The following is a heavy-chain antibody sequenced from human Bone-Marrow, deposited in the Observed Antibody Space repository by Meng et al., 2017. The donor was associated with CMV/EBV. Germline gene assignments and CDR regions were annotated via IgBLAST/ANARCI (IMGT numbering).Heavy chain of an antibody. D-gene: IGHD1-26*01. CDR3: ATVGSGSYLAY. V-gene: IGHV3-48*03. CDR2: ITSGGNI. Sequence: GESLKISCAASGFTFSNYEMNWVRQAPGKGLQWVSYITSGGNIYYADSVKGRFTISRDNAKNSLYLQMNSLRAEDTAVYYCATVGSGSYLAYWGQGTLVTGSS. J-gene: IGHJ4*02. CDR1: GFTFSNYE.